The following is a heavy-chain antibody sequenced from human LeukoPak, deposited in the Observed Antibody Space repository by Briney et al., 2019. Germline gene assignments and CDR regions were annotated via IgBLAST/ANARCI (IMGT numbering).Heavy chain of an antibody. Sequence: TSETLSLTCTVSGFSISSGYYWGWIRQSPGKGLEWIGSIYHSGSTYYNPSLKSRVTISVDTSKNQFSLKLSSVTAADTAVYYCARDASRVFDYWGQGTLVTVSS. CDR1: GFSISSGYY. J-gene: IGHJ4*02. CDR2: IYHSGST. CDR3: ARDASRVFDY. D-gene: IGHD6-13*01. V-gene: IGHV4-38-2*02.